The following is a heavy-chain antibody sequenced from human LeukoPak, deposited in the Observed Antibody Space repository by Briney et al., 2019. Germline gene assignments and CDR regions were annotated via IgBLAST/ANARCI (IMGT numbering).Heavy chain of an antibody. CDR3: AKDRRQWLTSGAFDI. D-gene: IGHD6-19*01. V-gene: IGHV3-23*01. CDR2: ISASGGST. J-gene: IGHJ3*02. Sequence: GGSLRLSCAASGFSFSSYGMSWVRQAPGKGLEWVSSISASGGSTYYADSVKGHFTISRDNSKNTLYLQMNSLRAEDTAVYYCAKDRRQWLTSGAFDIWGQGTMVTVSS. CDR1: GFSFSSYG.